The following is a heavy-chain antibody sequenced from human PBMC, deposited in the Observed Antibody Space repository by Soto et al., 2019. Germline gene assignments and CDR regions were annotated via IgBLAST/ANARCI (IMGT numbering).Heavy chain of an antibody. V-gene: IGHV4-59*01. Sequence: QVQLQESGPGLVKPSETLSLTCNVSGGSMNNYFWTWIRQPPGKGLEWIGYAHYSGVTNYNPSLMSRLSISVDTSNRRFYLKLTAVTAADTAVYYCARGVAFMTTVTTFYFDFWGQGTLVTVSS. J-gene: IGHJ4*01. CDR3: ARGVAFMTTVTTFYFDF. D-gene: IGHD4-17*01. CDR2: AHYSGVT. CDR1: GGSMNNYF.